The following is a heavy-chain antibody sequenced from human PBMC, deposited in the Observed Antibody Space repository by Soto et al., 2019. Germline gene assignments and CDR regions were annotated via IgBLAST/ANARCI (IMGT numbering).Heavy chain of an antibody. CDR1: GYDFSAYC. J-gene: IGHJ4*01. Sequence: DVQLVQSGAEVKKPGESLRISCKGSGYDFSAYCINWVRQMPGKGLEWMGTIYPGDSDVRYRPSFQGQVTISVDKSSSIAYLQWTSLKAADTAIYYCSITDYGSGNFDSWGQGTLVTVSS. V-gene: IGHV5-51*03. CDR3: SITDYGSGNFDS. CDR2: IYPGDSDV. D-gene: IGHD3-10*01.